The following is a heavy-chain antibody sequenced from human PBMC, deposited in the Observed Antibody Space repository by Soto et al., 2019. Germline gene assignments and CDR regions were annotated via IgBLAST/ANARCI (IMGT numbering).Heavy chain of an antibody. CDR1: GGSISSYY. D-gene: IGHD6-13*01. CDR2: IYYSGST. J-gene: IGHJ6*01. Sequence: SETLSLTCTVPGGSISSYYWSWIRQPPGKGLEWIGYIYYSGSTNYNPSLKSRVTISVDTSKNQFSLKLSSVTAADTAVYYCARDAQQLGYSYYYYGMGVWGQGTTVNVSS. V-gene: IGHV4-59*01. CDR3: ARDAQQLGYSYYYYGMGV.